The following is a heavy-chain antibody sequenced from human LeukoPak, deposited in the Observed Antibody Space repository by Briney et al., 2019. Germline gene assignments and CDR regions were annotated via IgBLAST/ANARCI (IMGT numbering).Heavy chain of an antibody. V-gene: IGHV1-18*01. D-gene: IGHD3-16*01. Sequence: ASVRVSCKASVYTISHYGLSWVRQAPGQGLEWMGWISADTTETNYAQKFQDRVTLTTDTSTTTTYMDLRSLRSDDTAIYYCARVLATVMIGPLDVWGQGTMVTVSS. CDR2: ISADTTET. CDR3: ARVLATVMIGPLDV. CDR1: VYTISHYG. J-gene: IGHJ3*01.